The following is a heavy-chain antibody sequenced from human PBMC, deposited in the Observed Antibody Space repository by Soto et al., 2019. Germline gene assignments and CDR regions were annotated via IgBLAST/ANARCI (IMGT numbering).Heavy chain of an antibody. CDR2: IIPILGIA. CDR1: GGTFSSYT. V-gene: IGHV1-69*02. Sequence: QVQLVQSGAEVKKPGSSVKVSCKASGGTFSSYTISWVRQAPGQGLEWMGRIIPILGIANYAQEIQGRVTITADKSTSTAYMELSSLRPGDTAVYYCATKKGYFDYWGKGTLVTVCS. J-gene: IGHJ4*02. CDR3: ATKKGYFDY.